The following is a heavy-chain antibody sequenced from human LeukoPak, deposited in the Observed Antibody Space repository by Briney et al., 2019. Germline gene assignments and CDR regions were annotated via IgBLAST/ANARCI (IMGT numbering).Heavy chain of an antibody. CDR3: AKEGGGDGDPEYFQH. CDR2: ISYDGSNK. D-gene: IGHD2-21*02. V-gene: IGHV3-30*18. J-gene: IGHJ1*01. CDR1: GFTFSSYG. Sequence: GGSLRLSCAASGFTFSSYGMHWVRQAPGKGLEWVAVISYDGSNKYYADSVKGRFTISRDNSKNTLYLQMNSLGAEDTAVYYRAKEGGGDGDPEYFQHWGQGTLVTVSS.